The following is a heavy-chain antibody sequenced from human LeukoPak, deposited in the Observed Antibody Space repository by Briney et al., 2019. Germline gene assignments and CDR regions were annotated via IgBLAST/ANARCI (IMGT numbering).Heavy chain of an antibody. CDR2: ISAYNGNT. CDR1: GYTFTCYG. D-gene: IGHD1-26*01. CDR3: ARGSIGGATSPFDY. J-gene: IGHJ4*02. V-gene: IGHV1-18*01. Sequence: EASVKVCCKASGYTFTCYGISWVRQPPGQGIERMGWISAYNGNTNYAQKLQGRVTMTTDTSTSTANMELRSLRSDDTAVYYCARGSIGGATSPFDYWGQGTLVTVSS.